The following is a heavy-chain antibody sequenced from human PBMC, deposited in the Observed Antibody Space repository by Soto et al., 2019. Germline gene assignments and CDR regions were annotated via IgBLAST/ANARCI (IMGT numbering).Heavy chain of an antibody. CDR1: GFIFSNAW. V-gene: IGHV3-15*07. Sequence: GGSLRLSCAASGFIFSNAWINWVRQAPGKGLEWVGRVKSKTDGGTTDFAAPVKGRFAISRDDSKNMVCLEMNSLKTEDTAIYYCTTDSYMTNIIVRFDYWGHGTLVTVSS. CDR3: TTDSYMTNIIVRFDY. J-gene: IGHJ4*01. D-gene: IGHD4-17*01. CDR2: VKSKTDGGTT.